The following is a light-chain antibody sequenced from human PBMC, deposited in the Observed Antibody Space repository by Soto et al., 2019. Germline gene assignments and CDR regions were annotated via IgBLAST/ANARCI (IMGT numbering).Light chain of an antibody. CDR1: QSVSSY. V-gene: IGKV3-11*01. CDR2: DAS. Sequence: EIVLTQSPATLSLSPGEKATLSCRASQSVSSYLAWYQQKPGQAPRLLIYDASNRATGIPARFSGSGSGTDFTLTISSLEPEDFAVYYGQQRSNQPFTFGPGTKVDIK. CDR3: QQRSNQPFT. J-gene: IGKJ3*01.